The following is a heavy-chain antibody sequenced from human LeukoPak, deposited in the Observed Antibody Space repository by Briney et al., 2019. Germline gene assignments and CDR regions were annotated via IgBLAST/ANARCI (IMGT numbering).Heavy chain of an antibody. D-gene: IGHD3-10*01. CDR3: ARVWFGYFFQ. J-gene: IGHJ4*02. V-gene: IGHV3-30*14. CDR1: GFIFHNFA. CDR2: ISNDERSK. Sequence: GGSLRLSCVASGFIFHNFAMHWVRQAPGKGLEWVAVISNDERSKYYTDSVKGRFTISKDTSNNTVYLQMNSVTVEDTAVYYCARVWFGYFFQWGQGALVTVSS.